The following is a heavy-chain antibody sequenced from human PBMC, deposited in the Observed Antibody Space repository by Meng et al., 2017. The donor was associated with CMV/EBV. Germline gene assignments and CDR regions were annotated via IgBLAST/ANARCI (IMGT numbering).Heavy chain of an antibody. D-gene: IGHD3-3*01. J-gene: IGHJ6*02. V-gene: IGHV3-30*04. Sequence: GGSLRLSCAASGFTFSSYAMHWVRQAPGKGLEWVAAISYDGSNKYYADSVKGRFTISRDNSKNTLYLQMNSLRAEDTAVYYCARDYEYYDFWSGYYTRGYYYYGMDVWGQGTTVTVSS. CDR1: GFTFSSYA. CDR3: ARDYEYYDFWSGYYTRGYYYYGMDV. CDR2: ISYDGSNK.